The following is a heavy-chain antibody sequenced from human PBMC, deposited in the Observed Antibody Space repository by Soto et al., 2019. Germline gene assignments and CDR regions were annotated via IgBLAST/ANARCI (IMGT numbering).Heavy chain of an antibody. D-gene: IGHD7-27*01. CDR3: AKAAGSNWGTEYCQY. CDR2: ITGSGSDT. CDR1: GFTFSSYA. Sequence: EVQLLESGGGLVQPGGSLRLSCAASGFTFSSYAMSWVRQAPGKGLEWVSLITGSGSDTYYTDSVKGRFTISRDNSKNTLFLQMNSLRADDTAVYHCAKAAGSNWGTEYCQYWGQGTLVTVSS. J-gene: IGHJ1*01. V-gene: IGHV3-23*01.